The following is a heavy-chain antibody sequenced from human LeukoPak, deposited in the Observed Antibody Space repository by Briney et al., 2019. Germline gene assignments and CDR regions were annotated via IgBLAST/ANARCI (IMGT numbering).Heavy chain of an antibody. CDR3: ASSTGSGSYYPPFDS. CDR2: IYTSGST. V-gene: IGHV4-61*02. CDR1: GGSISSGSYS. D-gene: IGHD3-10*01. Sequence: SETLSLTCTVSGGSISSGSYSWSWIRQPAGKGLEWIGRIYTSGSTNYNPSLKSRVTISVDTSKTQFSMKLSSVTAADAAAYSCASSTGSGSYYPPFDSWGQGTLVTVSS. J-gene: IGHJ4*02.